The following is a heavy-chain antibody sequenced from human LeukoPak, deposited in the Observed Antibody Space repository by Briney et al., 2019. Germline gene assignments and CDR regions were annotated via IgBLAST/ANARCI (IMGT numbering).Heavy chain of an antibody. CDR3: AKDAGSSGWYGWYFDL. Sequence: GGSLRLSCAASGFTFSSYAMSWVRQAPGKGLEWVSAISGSGGSTYYADSVKGRFTISRDNSKNTLYLQMNSLRAEDTAVYYCAKDAGSSGWYGWYFDLWGRGTLVTVSS. J-gene: IGHJ2*01. V-gene: IGHV3-23*01. CDR1: GFTFSSYA. CDR2: ISGSGGST. D-gene: IGHD6-13*01.